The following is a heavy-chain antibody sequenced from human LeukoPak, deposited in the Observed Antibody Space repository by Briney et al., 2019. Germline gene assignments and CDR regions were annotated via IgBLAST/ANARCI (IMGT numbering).Heavy chain of an antibody. CDR2: ISDSGGTI. J-gene: IGHJ4*02. V-gene: IGHV3-48*01. CDR3: ARGRPIDY. Sequence: PGGSLRLSCAASGFTFSSYSMNWVRQALGKGLEWVSYISDSGGTIYYADSVRGRFTISRDNAKNSLYLQMNSLRAEDTAVYYCARGRPIDYWGQGTLVTVSS. CDR1: GFTFSSYS.